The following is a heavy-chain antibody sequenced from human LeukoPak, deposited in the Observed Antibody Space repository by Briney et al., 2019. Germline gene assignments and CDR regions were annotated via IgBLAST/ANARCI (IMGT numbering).Heavy chain of an antibody. D-gene: IGHD3-9*01. CDR1: GYTFTGYY. CDR3: ARLRYFGWLFPDYYYYGMDV. V-gene: IGHV1-2*02. J-gene: IGHJ6*02. CDR2: INPNSGGT. Sequence: ASVKVSCTASGYTFTGYYMHWVRQAPGQGLEWMGWINPNSGGTNYAQKFQGRVTMTRDTSISTAYMELSRLRYDATAVYYCARLRYFGWLFPDYYYYGMDVWGQGTTVTVSS.